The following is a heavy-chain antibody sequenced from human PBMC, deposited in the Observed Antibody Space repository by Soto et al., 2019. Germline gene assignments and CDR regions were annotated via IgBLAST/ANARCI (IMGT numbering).Heavy chain of an antibody. J-gene: IGHJ6*02. CDR1: GFTFSSYG. CDR2: IWYDGSNK. Sequence: GGSLRLSCAASGFTFSSYGMHWVRQAPGKGLEWVAVIWYDGSNKYYADSVKGRFTISRDNSKNTLYLQMNSLRAEDTAVYYCARDGYYGSGSYYNDNYYYGMDVWGQGTAVTVSS. D-gene: IGHD3-10*01. V-gene: IGHV3-33*01. CDR3: ARDGYYGSGSYYNDNYYYGMDV.